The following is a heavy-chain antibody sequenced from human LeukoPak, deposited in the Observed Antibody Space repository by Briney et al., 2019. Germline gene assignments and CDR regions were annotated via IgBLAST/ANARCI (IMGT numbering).Heavy chain of an antibody. CDR3: ARGPWDY. CDR1: GFAVSSKY. J-gene: IGHJ4*02. Sequence: GGSLRLSCAASGFAVSSKYMTWVRQAPGKGMEWVSVIYSGGSTFYADSVKGRFTISRDNAKNTLFLQMNSLKPEDTAVYCCARGPWDYWGQGTLVTVFS. V-gene: IGHV3-53*05. CDR2: IYSGGST.